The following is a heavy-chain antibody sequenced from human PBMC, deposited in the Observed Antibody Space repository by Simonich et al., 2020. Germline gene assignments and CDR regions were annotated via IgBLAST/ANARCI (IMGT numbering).Heavy chain of an antibody. J-gene: IGHJ6*02. D-gene: IGHD6-13*01. Sequence: QVQLQESGPGLVKPSETLSLTCAVSGYSISSGYYWGWIRQPPGKGLEWIGRIYHRGSTNYNPSLKGRVTISVDTSKNQFSLKLSSVTAADTAVYYCARVGYSNYYYYGMDVWGQGTTVTVSS. CDR3: ARVGYSNYYYYGMDV. V-gene: IGHV4-38-2*01. CDR2: IYHRGST. CDR1: GYSISSGYY.